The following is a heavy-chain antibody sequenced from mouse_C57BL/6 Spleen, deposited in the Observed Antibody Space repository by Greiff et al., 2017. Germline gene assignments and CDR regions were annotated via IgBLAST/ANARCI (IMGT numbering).Heavy chain of an antibody. CDR1: GFTFSSYG. Sequence: EVKVVESGGDLVKPGGSLKLSCAASGFTFSSYGMSWVRKTPDKRLEWVATISSGGSYTYYPDSVKGRFTISRDNAKNTLYLQMSSLKSEDTAMYYGARQGSSSAWFAYWGQGTLVTVSA. D-gene: IGHD1-2*01. J-gene: IGHJ3*01. V-gene: IGHV5-6*01. CDR3: ARQGSSSAWFAY. CDR2: ISSGGSYT.